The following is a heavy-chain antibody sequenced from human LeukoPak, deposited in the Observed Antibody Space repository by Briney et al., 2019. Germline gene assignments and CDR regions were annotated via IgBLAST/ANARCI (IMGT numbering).Heavy chain of an antibody. Sequence: SETLSLTCAVYGGSFSGYYWGWIRQPPGKGLEWIGEINHSGSTNYNPSLKSRVTISVDTSKNQFSLKLSSVTAADTAVYYCARGQARRKGYNWFDPWGQGTLVTVSS. V-gene: IGHV4-34*01. CDR3: ARGQARRKGYNWFDP. CDR2: INHSGST. J-gene: IGHJ5*02. CDR1: GGSFSGYY.